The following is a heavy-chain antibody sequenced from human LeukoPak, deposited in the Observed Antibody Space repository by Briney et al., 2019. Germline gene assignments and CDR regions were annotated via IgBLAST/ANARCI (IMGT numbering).Heavy chain of an antibody. D-gene: IGHD3-22*01. CDR1: GGSISSYY. V-gene: IGHV3-11*01. CDR2: ISSSGSTI. Sequence: PSETLSLTCTVSGGSISSYYWSWVRQAPGKGLEWVSYISSSGSTIYYADSVKGRFTISRDNAKNSLYLQMNSLRAEDTAVYYCANYYDSSGYYRDAFDIWGQGTMVTVSS. CDR3: ANYYDSSGYYRDAFDI. J-gene: IGHJ3*02.